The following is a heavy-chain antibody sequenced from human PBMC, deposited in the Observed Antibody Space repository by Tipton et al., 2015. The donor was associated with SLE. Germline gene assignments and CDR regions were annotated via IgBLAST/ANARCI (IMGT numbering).Heavy chain of an antibody. D-gene: IGHD6-19*01. Sequence: GSLRLSCAASGFIFSNYAVNWVRQAPGKGLEWVSSISGSGGITKYADSVKGRFTISRDNSKDTLYLQMTTLRAEDTALYYCARAGGGWLFEYWGQGAQVIVSS. CDR1: GFIFSNYA. CDR3: ARAGGGWLFEY. V-gene: IGHV3-23*01. CDR2: ISGSGGIT. J-gene: IGHJ4*02.